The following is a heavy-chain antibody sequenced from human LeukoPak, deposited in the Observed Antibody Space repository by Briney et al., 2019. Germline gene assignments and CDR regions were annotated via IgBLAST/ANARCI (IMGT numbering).Heavy chain of an antibody. D-gene: IGHD2-21*02. V-gene: IGHV1-3*01. CDR1: GYIFTNYA. J-gene: IGHJ4*02. CDR3: ATVGGGDLYYFDY. CDR2: INCGNGDT. Sequence: EASVKVSCKASGYIFTNYAINWVRQAPGQRLEWMGWINCGNGDTRYSQKFQGRVTITRDTSASIAYLEVSSLRSEDTAVYYCATVGGGDLYYFDYWGQGTLVTVSS.